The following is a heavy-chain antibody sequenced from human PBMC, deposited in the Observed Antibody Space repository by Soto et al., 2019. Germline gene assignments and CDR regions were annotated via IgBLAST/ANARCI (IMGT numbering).Heavy chain of an antibody. D-gene: IGHD1-1*01. CDR3: ARGVLD. Sequence: SETLSLTCTVSGGSTSSYYWSWIRQPPGKGLEWIGNIYYSDTTNYNPSLKSRVTISVDTSKNQFSLKLSSVTAADTAVYFCARGVLDWGQGTLVTVSS. V-gene: IGHV4-59*12. J-gene: IGHJ4*02. CDR1: GGSTSSYY. CDR2: IYYSDTT.